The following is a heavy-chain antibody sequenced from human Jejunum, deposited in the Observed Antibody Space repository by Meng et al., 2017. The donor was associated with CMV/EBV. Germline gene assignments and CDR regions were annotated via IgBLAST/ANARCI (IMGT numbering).Heavy chain of an antibody. Sequence: ASAFTFSHYGMPWVRQPPGKGLEWVANIRSDGTETNHVDSLKGRFTISRDNGKNALYLQMNSLRVEDTAVYYCARHADGGWYAMDVWGHGTTVTVSS. V-gene: IGHV3-7*02. J-gene: IGHJ6*02. D-gene: IGHD2-15*01. CDR2: IRSDGTET. CDR1: AFTFSHYG. CDR3: ARHADGGWYAMDV.